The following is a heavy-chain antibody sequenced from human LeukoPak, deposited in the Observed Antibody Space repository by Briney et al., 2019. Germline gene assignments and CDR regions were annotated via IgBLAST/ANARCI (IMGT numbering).Heavy chain of an antibody. CDR2: IWYDGSNK. D-gene: IGHD2-2*01. CDR3: ARDYCSSTSCYDRYYWYFDL. V-gene: IGHV3-33*01. CDR1: GFTFSSYG. Sequence: GGSLRLSCAASGFTFSSYGMHWVRQAPGKGLEWVAVIWYDGSNKYYADSVKVRLTISRDNSKNTLYLQMSSLRAEDTAVYYCARDYCSSTSCYDRYYWYFDLWGRGTLVTVSS. J-gene: IGHJ2*01.